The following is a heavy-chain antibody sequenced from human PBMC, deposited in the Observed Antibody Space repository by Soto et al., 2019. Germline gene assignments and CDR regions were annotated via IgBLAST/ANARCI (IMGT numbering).Heavy chain of an antibody. CDR1: AFTFRSYT. Sequence: GGSLRLSCAASAFTFRSYTMHWVRQAPGKGLEWVATISYDGSKTNYADSVRGRFTISRDNSKSTLFLQMDSLRPEDTAVYSCARDRDSSYFPPPYYFDSWGQGTLVTVSS. CDR2: ISYDGSKT. J-gene: IGHJ4*02. D-gene: IGHD4-4*01. CDR3: ARDRDSSYFPPPYYFDS. V-gene: IGHV3-30*04.